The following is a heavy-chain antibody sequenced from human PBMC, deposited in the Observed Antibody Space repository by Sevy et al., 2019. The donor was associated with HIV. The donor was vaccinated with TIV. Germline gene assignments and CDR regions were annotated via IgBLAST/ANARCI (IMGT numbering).Heavy chain of an antibody. V-gene: IGHV3-48*02. J-gene: IGHJ6*02. Sequence: GGSLRLSCAASGFTFSSYSMNWVRQAPGKGLEWVSYISSSCGTIYYADSVKGRFTISRDNAKNSLYLQMNSLRDEDRAVYYGARVLTDILTGYMDIVYGMDVWGQGTTVTVSS. D-gene: IGHD3-9*01. CDR1: GFTFSSYS. CDR3: ARVLTDILTGYMDIVYGMDV. CDR2: ISSSCGTI.